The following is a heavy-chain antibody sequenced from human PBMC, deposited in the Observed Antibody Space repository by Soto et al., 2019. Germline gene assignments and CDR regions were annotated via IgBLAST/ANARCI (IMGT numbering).Heavy chain of an antibody. V-gene: IGHV1-69*13. CDR1: GGTFSSYS. CDR3: ARGRRPYYYGMDV. Sequence: SVKVSCKASGGTFSSYSISWVLQAPGQGLEWMGGIIPIFGTANYAQKFQGRVTITADESTSTAYMELSSLRSEDTAVYYCARGRRPYYYGMDVWGQGTTVTVSS. J-gene: IGHJ6*02. CDR2: IIPIFGTA.